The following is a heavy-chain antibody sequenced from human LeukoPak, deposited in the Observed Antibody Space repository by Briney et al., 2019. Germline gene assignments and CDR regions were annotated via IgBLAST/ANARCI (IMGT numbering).Heavy chain of an antibody. V-gene: IGHV3-23*01. Sequence: GGSLRLSCAASRFTFSNYAMSWVRQAPGKWLEWVSTISGSGGSTYYADSVKGRFTISRDNSKNTLHLQMNSLRAEDTAVYYCAKSAYYDSSGFYREYYFDYWGQGTLVTVSS. J-gene: IGHJ4*02. CDR3: AKSAYYDSSGFYREYYFDY. D-gene: IGHD3-22*01. CDR1: RFTFSNYA. CDR2: ISGSGGST.